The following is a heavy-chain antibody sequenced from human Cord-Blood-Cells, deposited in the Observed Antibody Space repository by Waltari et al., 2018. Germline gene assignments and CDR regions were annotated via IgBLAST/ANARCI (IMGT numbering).Heavy chain of an antibody. J-gene: IGHJ4*02. V-gene: IGHV4-34*01. CDR3: ARLGSDSSGFYFDY. CDR1: GGSFSGYY. D-gene: IGHD6-19*01. CDR2: INHSGST. Sequence: QVQLQQWGAGLLKPSETLSLTCAVYGGSFSGYYCSWIRQPPGKGLEWIGEINHSGSTNYNPSLKSRVTISVDTSKNQFSLKLSSVTAADTAVYYCARLGSDSSGFYFDYWGQGTLVTVSS.